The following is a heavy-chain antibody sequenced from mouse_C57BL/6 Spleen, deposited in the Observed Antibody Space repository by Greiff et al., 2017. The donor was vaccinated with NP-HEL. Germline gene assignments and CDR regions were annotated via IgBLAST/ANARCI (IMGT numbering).Heavy chain of an antibody. J-gene: IGHJ4*01. CDR3: ARHFITTVASGAMDY. CDR1: GFTFSSYG. Sequence: EVQVVESGGDLVKPGGSLKLSCAASGFTFSSYGMSWVRQTPDKRLEWVATISSGGSYTYYPDSVKGRYTISRDNAKNTLYLQMSSLKSEDTAMYYCARHFITTVASGAMDYWGQGTSVTVSS. D-gene: IGHD1-1*01. V-gene: IGHV5-6*01. CDR2: ISSGGSYT.